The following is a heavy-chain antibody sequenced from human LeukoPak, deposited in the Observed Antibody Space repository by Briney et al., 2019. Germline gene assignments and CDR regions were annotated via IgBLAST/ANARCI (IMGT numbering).Heavy chain of an antibody. CDR2: ISAYNGNT. CDR1: GYTFTSYG. J-gene: IGHJ6*02. Sequence: GASVKVSCKASGYTFTSYGISWVRQAPGQGLEWMGWISAYNGNTNYAQKLQGRVTMTTDTSTSTAYMELRSLRSDDTAVYYCAREKGIASYYYGMDVWGQGTTVTVSS. V-gene: IGHV1-18*01. CDR3: AREKGIASYYYGMDV.